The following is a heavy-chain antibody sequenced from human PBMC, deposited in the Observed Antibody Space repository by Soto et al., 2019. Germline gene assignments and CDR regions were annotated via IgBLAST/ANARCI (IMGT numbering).Heavy chain of an antibody. CDR2: ISYSGGA. D-gene: IGHD3-22*01. J-gene: IGHJ4*02. Sequence: QVHLQESGPGLVKPSQTLSLTCTVSGGSISSGDFYWNWIRQPAGLGLEWNGSISYSGGAYYNPSLKCRVSIPADTSKNQYYRRLRFVTAADTAVYYGAREPYDYDRSGHFDYWGQGTLGTVSS. V-gene: IGHV4-30-4*01. CDR1: GGSISSGDFY. CDR3: AREPYDYDRSGHFDY.